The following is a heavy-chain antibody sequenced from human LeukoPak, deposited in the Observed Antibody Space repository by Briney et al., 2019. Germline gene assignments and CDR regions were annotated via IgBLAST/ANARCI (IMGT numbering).Heavy chain of an antibody. J-gene: IGHJ4*02. CDR2: ISGSGGST. CDR1: GFTFSSYA. V-gene: IGHV3-23*01. D-gene: IGHD6-6*01. Sequence: GGSLRLSCAASGFTFSSYAMSWVRQAPGKGLEWVSAISGSGGSTYYADSVKGRFTISRDNSKNTLYLQMNSLRAEDTAVYYCAKVSKSSPSPYYFDYWGQGTLVTVSS. CDR3: AKVSKSSPSPYYFDY.